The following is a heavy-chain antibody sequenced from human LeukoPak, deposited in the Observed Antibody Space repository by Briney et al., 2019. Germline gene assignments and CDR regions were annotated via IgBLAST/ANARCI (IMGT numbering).Heavy chain of an antibody. D-gene: IGHD3-10*01. CDR2: IYHIGST. V-gene: IGHV4-4*02. J-gene: IGHJ3*02. CDR1: GGSISSSNW. Sequence: SETLSLTCAVSGGSISSSNWWSWVRRPPGKGLEWIGEIYHIGSTNYNPSLKSRVTISVDKSKNQFSLKLSSVTAAVTAVYYCARRYIRGDTYGFDIWGQGTMVTVSS. CDR3: ARRYIRGDTYGFDI.